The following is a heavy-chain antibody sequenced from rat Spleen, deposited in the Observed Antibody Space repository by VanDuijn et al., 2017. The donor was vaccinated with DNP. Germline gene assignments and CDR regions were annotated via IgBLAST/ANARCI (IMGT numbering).Heavy chain of an antibody. J-gene: IGHJ3*01. Sequence: QVQLQQSGGELAKPGSSVKISCKASGYTFTNYYIGWIKQTTGQGLEYIGYIAPGSGGTKYNEKFKGRATLTVDKSSSTAYMQLSSLTPVDTAVYYCERRSGYGNWFAYWGHGTLVTVSS. CDR1: GYTFTNYY. CDR3: ERRSGYGNWFAY. V-gene: IGHV1-43*01. D-gene: IGHD4-3*01. CDR2: IAPGSGGT.